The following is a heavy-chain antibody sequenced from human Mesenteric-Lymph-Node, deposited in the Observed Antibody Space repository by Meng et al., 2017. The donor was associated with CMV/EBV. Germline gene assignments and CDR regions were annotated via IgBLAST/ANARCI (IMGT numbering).Heavy chain of an antibody. V-gene: IGHV3-13*01. J-gene: IGHJ2*01. CDR2: IDIAAFT. CDR3: ARELGTPGNWYFDL. CDR1: GFTFSTQI. Sequence: TSGFTFSTQIMSWVRQAPGKGLEWVSGIDIAAFTYYPDTVKGRFTISRENVKNSFYLQMSSLRDEDTAVYYCARELGTPGNWYFDLWGRGTLVTVSS. D-gene: IGHD7-27*01.